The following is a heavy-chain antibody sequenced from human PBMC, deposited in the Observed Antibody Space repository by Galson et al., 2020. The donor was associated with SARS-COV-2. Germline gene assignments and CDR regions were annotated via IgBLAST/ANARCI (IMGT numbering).Heavy chain of an antibody. CDR1: GFSFGDYS. Sequence: GGSLRLSCAASGFSFGDYSMNWVRQAPGKGLEWVPYISPGSTTIYYADSVKGRFTISRDNAKNSLYLQMNSLRAEDTAVFYCARDQHEFGTGYGKRVDVWGQGTTVTVSS. CDR3: ARDQHEFGTGYGKRVDV. CDR2: ISPGSTTI. D-gene: IGHD3-9*01. V-gene: IGHV3-48*04. J-gene: IGHJ6*02.